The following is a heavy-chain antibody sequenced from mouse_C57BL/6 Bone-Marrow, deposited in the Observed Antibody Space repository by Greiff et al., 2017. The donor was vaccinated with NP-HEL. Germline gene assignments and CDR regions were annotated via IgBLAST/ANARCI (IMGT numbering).Heavy chain of an antibody. CDR3: ARINYGSSPLSWYFDV. D-gene: IGHD1-1*01. J-gene: IGHJ1*03. CDR1: GYSITSGYY. CDR2: ISYDGSN. Sequence: DVKLQESGPGLVKPSQSLSLTCSVTGYSITSGYYWNWIRQFPGNKLEWRGYISYDGSNNYNPSLKNRISITRDTSKNQFFLKLNSVTTEDPATYDCARINYGSSPLSWYFDVWGTGTPLTVSS. V-gene: IGHV3-6*01.